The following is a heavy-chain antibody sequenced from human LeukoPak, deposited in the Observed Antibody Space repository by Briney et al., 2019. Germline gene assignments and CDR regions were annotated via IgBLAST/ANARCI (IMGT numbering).Heavy chain of an antibody. CDR3: ARDSSGWYGEGLYYYYYYMDV. D-gene: IGHD6-19*01. Sequence: GGSLRLSCAASGFTFSSYEMNWVRQAPGKGLEWVSYISSSGSTIYYADSVKGRFTISRDNAKNSLYLQMNSLRAEDTAVYYCARDSSGWYGEGLYYYYYYMDVWGKGTTVTVSS. CDR2: ISSSGSTI. V-gene: IGHV3-48*03. CDR1: GFTFSSYE. J-gene: IGHJ6*03.